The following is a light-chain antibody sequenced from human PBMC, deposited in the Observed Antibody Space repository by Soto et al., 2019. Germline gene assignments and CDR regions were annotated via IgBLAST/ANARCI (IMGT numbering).Light chain of an antibody. Sequence: QPVLTQSPSASASLGASVKLTCTLSSGLSSYAIAWHQQQPEKGPRYLMKLSSDDSHSKGDGIPDRFSGSSSGAERYLTISSLQSEDEADYYCQTWDTGARVVFGGGSKLTVL. CDR1: SGLSSYA. CDR2: LSSDDSH. CDR3: QTWDTGARVV. V-gene: IGLV4-69*01. J-gene: IGLJ2*01.